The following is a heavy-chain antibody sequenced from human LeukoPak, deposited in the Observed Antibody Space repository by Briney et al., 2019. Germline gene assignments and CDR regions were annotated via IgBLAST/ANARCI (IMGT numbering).Heavy chain of an antibody. J-gene: IGHJ6*03. D-gene: IGHD5-24*01. CDR2: ISWDGGST. CDR1: GFTFDDYT. V-gene: IGHV3-43*01. CDR3: AKDGDRAYYYMDV. Sequence: GGSLRLSCAASGFTFDDYTMHWVRQAPGKGLEWVSLISWDGGSTYYADSVKGRFTISRDNSKNSLYLQMNSLRTEDTALYYCAKDGDRAYYYMDVWGKGTTVTVSS.